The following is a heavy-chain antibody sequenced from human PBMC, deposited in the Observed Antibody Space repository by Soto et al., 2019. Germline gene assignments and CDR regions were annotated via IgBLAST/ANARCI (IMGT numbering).Heavy chain of an antibody. CDR2: VAFDGTDK. CDR3: ARCPLDYGDSGRPNYYHYDGMDV. D-gene: IGHD4-17*01. J-gene: IGHJ6*02. V-gene: IGHV3-30-3*01. Sequence: QVQLVESGGGVVQPGRSLRLSCAASGFTFRTYAMHWVRQAPGKGLEWVAIVAFDGTDKFYADSVKGRFTISRDNSKNTLYLQMNSLQGEDTAVYYCARCPLDYGDSGRPNYYHYDGMDVWGQGTTVTVSS. CDR1: GFTFRTYA.